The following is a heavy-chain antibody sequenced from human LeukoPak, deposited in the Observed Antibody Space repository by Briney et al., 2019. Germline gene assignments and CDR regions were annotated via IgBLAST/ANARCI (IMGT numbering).Heavy chain of an antibody. J-gene: IGHJ3*02. CDR1: GFTLSYYA. CDR2: ISSSSSDI. V-gene: IGHV3-21*01. CDR3: VTDYGGSSGAFDI. D-gene: IGHD4-23*01. Sequence: PGGSLRLSCTGSGFTLSYYAMKWVRRAPGQGLEWVSSISSSSSDIYYTDSVKGRFTISRDNAKNSLYLKMNSLRAEDTAVYYCVTDYGGSSGAFDIWGQGTMVTVSS.